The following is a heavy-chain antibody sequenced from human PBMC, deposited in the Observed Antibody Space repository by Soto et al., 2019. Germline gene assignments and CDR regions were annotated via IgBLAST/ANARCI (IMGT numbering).Heavy chain of an antibody. J-gene: IGHJ6*02. Sequence: SETLSLTCAVYGGSFSGYYWSWIRQPPGKGLEWIGEINHSGSTNYNPSLKSRVTISVDTSKNQFSLKLSSVTAADTAVYYCARGEGRTYYDILTGYYPYGMDVWGQGTTVTVSS. V-gene: IGHV4-34*01. CDR1: GGSFSGYY. CDR2: INHSGST. CDR3: ARGEGRTYYDILTGYYPYGMDV. D-gene: IGHD3-9*01.